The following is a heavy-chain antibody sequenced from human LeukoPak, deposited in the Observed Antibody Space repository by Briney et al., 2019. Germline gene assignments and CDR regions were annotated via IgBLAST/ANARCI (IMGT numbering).Heavy chain of an antibody. CDR1: GFTFSNYE. CDR2: ISGSGDNT. CDR3: AKATGYLL. J-gene: IGHJ4*02. D-gene: IGHD1-14*01. V-gene: IGHV3-23*01. Sequence: GGSLRLSCAASGFTFSNYEMHWVRQAPGKGLEWVSTISGSGDNTYYADSVKGRFTISRDNSKNTLYLQMNSLRAEDTAVYYCAKATGYLLWGQGTLVTVSS.